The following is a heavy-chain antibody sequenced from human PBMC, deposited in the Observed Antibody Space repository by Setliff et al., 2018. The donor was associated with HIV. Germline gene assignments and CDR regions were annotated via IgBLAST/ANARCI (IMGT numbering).Heavy chain of an antibody. Sequence: SETLSLTCAVSGFSFSSGFFWGWVRQPPGKGLEWIGSIYQTGTTYYNPALKSRVTISVDTSKNQFSLRLTSVTAADTAVYFCARVETTVTSRLDYWGQGTLVTVSS. J-gene: IGHJ4*02. D-gene: IGHD4-17*01. V-gene: IGHV4-38-2*01. CDR1: GFSFSSGFF. CDR3: ARVETTVTSRLDY. CDR2: IYQTGTT.